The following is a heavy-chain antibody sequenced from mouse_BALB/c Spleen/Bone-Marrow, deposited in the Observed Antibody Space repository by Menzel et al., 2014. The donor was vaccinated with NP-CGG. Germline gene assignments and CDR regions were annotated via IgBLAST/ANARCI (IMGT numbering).Heavy chain of an antibody. CDR1: GYTFTNSW. V-gene: IGHV1S130*01. CDR2: IHPNSGNT. Sequence: VQLQQSGSVLVRPGASVKLSCKASGYTFTNSWIHWAKQRPGQGLEWIGGIHPNSGNTNYNEKFKGKATLTSDKSSSTAYMELSSLTSEDSAVYYCARYPDYYGSSYAMDYWGQGTSVTVSS. D-gene: IGHD1-1*01. CDR3: ARYPDYYGSSYAMDY. J-gene: IGHJ4*01.